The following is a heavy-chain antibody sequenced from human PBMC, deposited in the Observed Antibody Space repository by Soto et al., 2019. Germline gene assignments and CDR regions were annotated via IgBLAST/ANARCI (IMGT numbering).Heavy chain of an antibody. D-gene: IGHD5-12*01. J-gene: IGHJ6*02. CDR2: SRNRVNNLST. Sequence: GGSLRLSCTVSADSEFSFSDQYMDWVRQAPGKGLEWVGRSRNRVNNLSTAYVASVQGRFTISRDESKNTVYLQMNSLRAEDTAVYYCARAPDIVTPLGYYGLAVWGQGTTVTVSS. CDR1: EFSFSDQY. V-gene: IGHV3-72*01. CDR3: ARAPDIVTPLGYYGLAV.